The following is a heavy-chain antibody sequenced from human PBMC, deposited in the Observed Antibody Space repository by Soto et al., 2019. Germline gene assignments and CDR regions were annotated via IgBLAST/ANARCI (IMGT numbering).Heavy chain of an antibody. Sequence: LVRQAPGQGLEWMGWISAYNGNTNYAQKLQGRVTMTTDTSTSTAYMELRSLRSDDTAVYYCARGTGRESSYYYYYGMDVWGQGTTVTVSS. CDR3: ARGTGRESSYYYYYGMDV. J-gene: IGHJ6*02. V-gene: IGHV1-18*01. CDR2: ISAYNGNT. D-gene: IGHD6-6*01.